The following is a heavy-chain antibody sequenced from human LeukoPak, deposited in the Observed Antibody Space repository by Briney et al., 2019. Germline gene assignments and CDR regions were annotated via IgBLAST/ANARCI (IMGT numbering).Heavy chain of an antibody. V-gene: IGHV4-59*01. J-gene: IGHJ3*02. D-gene: IGHD1-26*01. CDR3: ARDPLGYDAFDI. CDR1: GGSISSYY. CDR2: IYYSGST. Sequence: SETLSLTCTVSGGSISSYYWSWLRQPPGKGLGWVGYIYYSGSTNYNPSLKSRVTISVDTSKNQFSLKLSSVTAADTAVYYCARDPLGYDAFDIWGQGTMVTVSS.